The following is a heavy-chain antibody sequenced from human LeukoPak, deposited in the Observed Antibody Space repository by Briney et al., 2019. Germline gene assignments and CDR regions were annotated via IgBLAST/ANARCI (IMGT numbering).Heavy chain of an antibody. D-gene: IGHD3-3*01. V-gene: IGHV3-30*02. Sequence: PGGSLRLSCAASGFTFSSYGMHWVRQAPGKGLEWVAFIRYDRSNKYYADSVKGRFTISRDNSKNTLYLQMNSLRAEDTAVYYCAKDLYGVVEWSPLDYWGQGTLVTVSS. J-gene: IGHJ4*02. CDR1: GFTFSSYG. CDR2: IRYDRSNK. CDR3: AKDLYGVVEWSPLDY.